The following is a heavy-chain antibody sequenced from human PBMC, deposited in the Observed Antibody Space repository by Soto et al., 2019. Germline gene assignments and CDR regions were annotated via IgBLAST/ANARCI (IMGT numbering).Heavy chain of an antibody. CDR2: ILYDGSDK. CDR1: GFTFSNYG. Sequence: QVQLVESGGGVVQPGRSLRLSCAASGFTFSNYGMHWVRQAPGRGLEWVALILYDGSDKDYADSLKGRFTISRDNSKNMLYLQMNSLRTEDTAVYYCAKDERGENFDLWGQGTLVTVTS. V-gene: IGHV3-30*18. J-gene: IGHJ4*02. CDR3: AKDERGENFDL.